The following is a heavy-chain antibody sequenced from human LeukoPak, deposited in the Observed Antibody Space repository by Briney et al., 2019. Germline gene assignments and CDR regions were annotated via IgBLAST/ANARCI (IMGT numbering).Heavy chain of an antibody. CDR1: GFTFSSFS. D-gene: IGHD2-2*01. Sequence: PGGSLRLSCGASGFTFSSFSMNWVRQAPGKGLEWVSSITPTSSYIYYADSVRGRFTISRDNAKNTLYLQMNSLRAEDTAVYYCARDRGYCSSTSCYQDTAKNWFDPWGQGTLVTVSS. CDR3: ARDRGYCSSTSCYQDTAKNWFDP. J-gene: IGHJ5*02. V-gene: IGHV3-21*01. CDR2: ITPTSSYI.